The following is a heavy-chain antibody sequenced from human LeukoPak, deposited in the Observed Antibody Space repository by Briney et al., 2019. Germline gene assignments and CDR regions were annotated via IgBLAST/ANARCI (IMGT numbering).Heavy chain of an antibody. Sequence: GGSLRLSCAASGFTFGSYAMSWVRQAPGRELEWVSAISTGGTTHFADSVDGRFTISRDNSKNTLYLEMNSLRSEDTAVYYCAKGHVDSGGYYYFEYGGQGTLVTVSS. CDR1: GFTFGSYA. D-gene: IGHD3-22*01. CDR2: ISTGGTT. J-gene: IGHJ4*02. CDR3: AKGHVDSGGYYYFEY. V-gene: IGHV3-23*01.